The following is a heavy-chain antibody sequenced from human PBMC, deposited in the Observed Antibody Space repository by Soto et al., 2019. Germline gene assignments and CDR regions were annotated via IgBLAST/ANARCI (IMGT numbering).Heavy chain of an antibody. V-gene: IGHV3-33*01. Sequence: GGSLRLSCAASGFTFSSYGMHWVRQAPGKGLEWVAVIWYDGSNKYYADSVKGRFTISRDNSKNTLYLQMNSLRAEDTAVYYCARVKEANRVLDYWGQGTLVTVSS. CDR1: GFTFSSYG. J-gene: IGHJ4*02. CDR3: ARVKEANRVLDY. D-gene: IGHD2-8*01. CDR2: IWYDGSNK.